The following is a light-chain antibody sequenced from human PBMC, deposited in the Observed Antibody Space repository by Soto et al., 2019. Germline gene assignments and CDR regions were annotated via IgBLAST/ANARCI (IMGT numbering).Light chain of an antibody. V-gene: IGKV1-39*01. CDR2: AAS. CDR1: QSISSY. Sequence: DIQMTQSPSSLSASVGDRVTITCRASQSISSYLNWYQQKPGKAPKLLTYAASSLQSGVPSRFSGSGSGTDFTLTISSLQTEDFATYYCQQSYSTRYTFGQGTKLEIK. J-gene: IGKJ2*01. CDR3: QQSYSTRYT.